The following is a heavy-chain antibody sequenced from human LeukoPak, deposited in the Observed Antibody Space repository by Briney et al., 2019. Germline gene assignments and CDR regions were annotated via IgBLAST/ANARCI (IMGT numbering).Heavy chain of an antibody. V-gene: IGHV4-39*07. J-gene: IGHJ5*02. CDR3: ARASLEQWLDPGAWWFDP. D-gene: IGHD6-19*01. Sequence: TSETLSLTCTVSGGSISSSSYYWGWIRQPPGKGLEWIGSIYYSGSTYYNPSLKSRVTISVDTSKNQFSLKLSSVTAADTAVYYCARASLEQWLDPGAWWFDPWGQGTLVTVSS. CDR1: GGSISSSSYY. CDR2: IYYSGST.